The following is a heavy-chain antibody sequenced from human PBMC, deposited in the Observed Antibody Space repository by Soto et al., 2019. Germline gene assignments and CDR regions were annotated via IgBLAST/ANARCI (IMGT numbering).Heavy chain of an antibody. CDR1: GFTFSSYA. V-gene: IGHV3-23*01. D-gene: IGHD3-22*01. J-gene: IGHJ4*02. CDR2: ISGSGGST. CDR3: AKDQQVDYYDSSGYSI. Sequence: EVQLLESGGGLVQPGGSLRLSCAASGFTFSSYAMSWVRQAPGKGLEWVSAISGSGGSTYYADSVKGRFTISRDNYKHTLYLQMNRLRAEDTAVYYCAKDQQVDYYDSSGYSIWGQGTLVTVSS.